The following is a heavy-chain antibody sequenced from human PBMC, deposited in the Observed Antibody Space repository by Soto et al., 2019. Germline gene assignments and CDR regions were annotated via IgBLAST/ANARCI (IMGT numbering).Heavy chain of an antibody. CDR2: IYPGDSDT. D-gene: IGHD6-19*01. J-gene: IGHJ6*02. Sequence: GESLKISSKGSGYSFTSYCSGWVRQMPGKGLEWMGIIYPGDSDTRYSPSFQGQVTISADKSISTAYLQWSSLKASDTAMYYCARLAGTGNYYYYGMDVWGQGTTVTVSS. CDR3: ARLAGTGNYYYYGMDV. V-gene: IGHV5-51*01. CDR1: GYSFTSYC.